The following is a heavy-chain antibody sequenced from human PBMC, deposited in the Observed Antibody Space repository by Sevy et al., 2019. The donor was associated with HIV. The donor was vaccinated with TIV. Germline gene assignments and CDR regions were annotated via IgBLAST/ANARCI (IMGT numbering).Heavy chain of an antibody. Sequence: GGSLRLSCAASGFTFSSYSMNWVRQAPGKGLEWVSYISSSSSTIYYADSVKGRFTISRDNAKNSLYLQMNSLRDEDTAVYYCARGLGGSYYALDALDIWGQGTMVTVSS. CDR3: ARGLGGSYYALDALDI. D-gene: IGHD1-26*01. V-gene: IGHV3-48*02. J-gene: IGHJ3*02. CDR1: GFTFSSYS. CDR2: ISSSSSTI.